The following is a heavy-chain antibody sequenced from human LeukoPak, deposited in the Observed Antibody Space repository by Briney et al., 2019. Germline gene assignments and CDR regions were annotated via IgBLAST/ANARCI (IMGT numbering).Heavy chain of an antibody. CDR1: GYTFTSYG. Sequence: ASVKVSCKASGYTFTSYGISWVRQAPGQGLEWMGGIIPIFGTANYAQKFQGRVAITADESTSTAYMELSSLRSEDTAVYYCARDGVRRYYDFWSGYYTGNYYYYYGMDVWGQGTTVTVSS. V-gene: IGHV1-69*13. CDR3: ARDGVRRYYDFWSGYYTGNYYYYYGMDV. J-gene: IGHJ6*02. CDR2: IIPIFGTA. D-gene: IGHD3-3*01.